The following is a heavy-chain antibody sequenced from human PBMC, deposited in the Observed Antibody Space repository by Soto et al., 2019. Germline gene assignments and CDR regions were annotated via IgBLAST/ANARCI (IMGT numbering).Heavy chain of an antibody. Sequence: PGGSLRLSCAASGFTFSSYSMNWVRQAPGKGLEWVSSISSSSSYIYYADSVKGRFTISRDNAKNSLYLQMNSLRAEDTAVYYCATRNHPTVAGIDYWGQGTLVTVSS. CDR3: ATRNHPTVAGIDY. CDR1: GFTFSSYS. CDR2: ISSSSSYI. J-gene: IGHJ4*02. V-gene: IGHV3-21*01. D-gene: IGHD6-19*01.